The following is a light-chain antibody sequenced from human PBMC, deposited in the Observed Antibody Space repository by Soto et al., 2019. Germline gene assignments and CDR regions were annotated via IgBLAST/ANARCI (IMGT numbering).Light chain of an antibody. J-gene: IGKJ1*01. V-gene: IGKV3-20*01. CDR1: QSVSNNY. CDR3: QQYGSSGT. Sequence: EIVLTQSPGTLSLSPGERATLSCRASQSVSNNYLAWYQQKPGQAPRLLIYGASHRATGIPDRFSGSGSATDFTLTISRLEPEDFAVYYCQQYGSSGTFGQGTKVEIK. CDR2: GAS.